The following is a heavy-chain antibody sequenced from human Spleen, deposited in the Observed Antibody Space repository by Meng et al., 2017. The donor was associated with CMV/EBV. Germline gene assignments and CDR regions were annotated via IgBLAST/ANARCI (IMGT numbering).Heavy chain of an antibody. Sequence: GESLKISCAASGFTVSSNYMSWVRQAPGKGLEWVSVIYRDGRTYSADSVKGQFTISRDNSKNTLYLQMNSLRAEDTAVYYCARVQYNILTGYVDCWGQGTLVTVSS. V-gene: IGHV3-53*01. D-gene: IGHD3-9*01. CDR2: IYRDGRT. CDR3: ARVQYNILTGYVDC. J-gene: IGHJ4*02. CDR1: GFTVSSNY.